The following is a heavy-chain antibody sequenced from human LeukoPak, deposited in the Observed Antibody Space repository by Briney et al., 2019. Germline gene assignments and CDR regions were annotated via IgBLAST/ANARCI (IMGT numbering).Heavy chain of an antibody. Sequence: SETLSLTCSVSGDSISIGDYRWSWIRQSPGKGLEWIGYIYYIGTAYYNPSLRSRVALSADTSKNQFSLKPNSVTVADSAVYSCARARGDSPRIYYYMDVWGKGTTVTVSS. CDR1: GDSISIGDYR. CDR2: IYYIGTA. CDR3: ARARGDSPRIYYYMDV. J-gene: IGHJ6*03. D-gene: IGHD3-16*01. V-gene: IGHV4-30-4*01.